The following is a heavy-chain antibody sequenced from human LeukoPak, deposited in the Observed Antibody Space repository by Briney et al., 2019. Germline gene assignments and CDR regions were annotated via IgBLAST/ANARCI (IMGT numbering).Heavy chain of an antibody. CDR1: GFTFSSYA. CDR2: ISGSGGST. J-gene: IGHJ4*02. D-gene: IGHD3-10*01. CDR3: AKDLPYYYGSGSYYNGFDY. V-gene: IGHV3-23*01. Sequence: GGSLRLSCAASGFTFSSYAMSWVRQAPGKGLEWVSAISGSGGSTYYADSVKGRFTISRDNSKNPLYLQMNSLRAEDTAVYYCAKDLPYYYGSGSYYNGFDYWGQGTLVTVSS.